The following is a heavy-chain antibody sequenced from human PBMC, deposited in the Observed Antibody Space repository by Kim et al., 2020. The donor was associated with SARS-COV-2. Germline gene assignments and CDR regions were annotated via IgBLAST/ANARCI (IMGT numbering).Heavy chain of an antibody. CDR2: INHSGST. V-gene: IGHV4-34*01. CDR3: ARGRYGEITIFGVVPGHYYMDV. Sequence: SETLSLTCAVYGGSFSGYDWSWIRQPPGKGLEWIGEINHSGSTNYSPSLKSRVTISVDTSKNQFSLKLSSVTAADTAVYYCARGRYGEITIFGVVPGHYYMDVWGKGTTVTVSS. J-gene: IGHJ6*03. D-gene: IGHD3-3*01. CDR1: GGSFSGYD.